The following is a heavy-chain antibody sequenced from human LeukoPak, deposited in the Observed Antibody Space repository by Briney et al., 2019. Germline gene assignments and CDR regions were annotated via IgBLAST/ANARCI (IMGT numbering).Heavy chain of an antibody. CDR2: INTNSDYI. J-gene: IGHJ4*02. CDR3: ARHKGSGSSHPYPYYFDY. V-gene: IGHV3-21*01. Sequence: GGSLRLSCAASGFTFSSYSMNWVRQAPGKGLEWVSSINTNSDYIYYADSVKGRFTISRDNAKNSLYLQMNSLRAEDTAVYYCARHKGSGSSHPYPYYFDYWGQGTLVTVSS. D-gene: IGHD3-10*01. CDR1: GFTFSSYS.